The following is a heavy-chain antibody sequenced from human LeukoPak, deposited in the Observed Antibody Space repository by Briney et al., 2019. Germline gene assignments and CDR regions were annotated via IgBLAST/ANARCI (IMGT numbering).Heavy chain of an antibody. CDR2: ISAYNGNT. Sequence: ASVKVSCKASGYTFTSYGISWVRQAPGQGLEWMGWISAYNGNTNYAQKLQGRVTMTTDTSTSTAYMELRSLRSDDTAVYYCARDHCSGGSCYPQAGTYYGMDVWGQGTTVTVSS. CDR3: ARDHCSGGSCYPQAGTYYGMDV. V-gene: IGHV1-18*01. D-gene: IGHD2-15*01. CDR1: GYTFTSYG. J-gene: IGHJ6*02.